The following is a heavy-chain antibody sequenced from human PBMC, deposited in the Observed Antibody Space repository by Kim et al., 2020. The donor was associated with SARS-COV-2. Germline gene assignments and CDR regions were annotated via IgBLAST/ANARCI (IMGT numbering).Heavy chain of an antibody. CDR3: ARHRIGETGYPQTDY. V-gene: IGHV4-59*08. D-gene: IGHD3-9*01. J-gene: IGHJ4*02. Sequence: SETLSLTCTVPGGSISSYYWSWIRQPPGKGLEWIGYIYYSGSTNYNPSLKSRVTISVDTSKNQFSLKLSAVTAADTAVYYCARHRIGETGYPQTDYWGQG. CDR1: GGSISSYY. CDR2: IYYSGST.